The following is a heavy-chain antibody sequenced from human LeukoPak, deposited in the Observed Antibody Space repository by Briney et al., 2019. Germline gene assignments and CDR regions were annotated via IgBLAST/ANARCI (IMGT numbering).Heavy chain of an antibody. CDR2: ISGTGDRT. V-gene: IGHV3-23*01. D-gene: IGHD5-24*01. Sequence: GGSLRLSCAASGFTFSSSAMNWVRQAPGKGLEWVSTISGTGDRTYYADSVRGRFTISRDNSRNTLYLQMNSLRAEDTAVYYCAKDDRWLQFCCWGQGTLVTVSA. J-gene: IGHJ4*02. CDR3: AKDDRWLQFCC. CDR1: GFTFSSSA.